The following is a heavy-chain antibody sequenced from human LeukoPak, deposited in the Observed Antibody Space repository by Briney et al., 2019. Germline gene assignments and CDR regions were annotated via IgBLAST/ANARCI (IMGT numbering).Heavy chain of an antibody. Sequence: SETLSLTCAVSGGSISSGGYSWSWIRQPPGKGLEWIGYIYHSGSTYYNPSLKSRVTISVDRSKNQFSLKLSSVTAADTAVYYCARVNWNDLGAFDIWGQGTMVTVSS. CDR1: GGSISSGGYS. CDR2: IYHSGST. J-gene: IGHJ3*02. D-gene: IGHD1-1*01. V-gene: IGHV4-30-2*01. CDR3: ARVNWNDLGAFDI.